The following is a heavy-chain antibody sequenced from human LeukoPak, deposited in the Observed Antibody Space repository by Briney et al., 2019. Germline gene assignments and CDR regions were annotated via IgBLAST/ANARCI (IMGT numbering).Heavy chain of an antibody. Sequence: GGSLRLSCAASGFTFNHYWMTWVRQAPGKGLEWVANIKEDGSEKYYVDSVRGRFTISRDNAKKSLYLEMNSLRAEDTAVYYCARDDEITLGIDYWGQGTLVTVSS. D-gene: IGHD3-16*01. CDR1: GFTFNHYW. V-gene: IGHV3-7*01. CDR3: ARDDEITLGIDY. J-gene: IGHJ4*02. CDR2: IKEDGSEK.